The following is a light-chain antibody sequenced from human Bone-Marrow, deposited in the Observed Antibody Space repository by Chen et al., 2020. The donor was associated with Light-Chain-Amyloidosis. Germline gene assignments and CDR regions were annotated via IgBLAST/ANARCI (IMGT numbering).Light chain of an antibody. CDR2: RDT. Sequence: ELTQPPSVSGSPGQTARITCSGDDLPTKYAYWYQQKPGQAPVLVIHRDTERPSGLSERFSGSSSGTTATLTISGVQAEAEADYHCQSADSSGTYEVIFGGGTKLTVL. J-gene: IGLJ2*01. CDR1: DLPTKY. V-gene: IGLV3-25*03. CDR3: QSADSSGTYEVI.